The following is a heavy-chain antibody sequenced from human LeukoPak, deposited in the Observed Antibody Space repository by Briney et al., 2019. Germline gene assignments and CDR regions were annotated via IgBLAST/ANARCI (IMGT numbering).Heavy chain of an antibody. CDR2: MNPNSGNT. CDR3: ARAIRYQLLSDY. D-gene: IGHD2-2*01. Sequence: ASVKVSCKTSGYTFSTYDINWVRQAAGQGLEWMGWMNPNSGNTGFAQKFQGRATITRDTSVTTAYLELSSLRSEDTAVYYCARAIRYQLLSDYWGQGTLVTVSS. V-gene: IGHV1-8*03. J-gene: IGHJ4*02. CDR1: GYTFSTYD.